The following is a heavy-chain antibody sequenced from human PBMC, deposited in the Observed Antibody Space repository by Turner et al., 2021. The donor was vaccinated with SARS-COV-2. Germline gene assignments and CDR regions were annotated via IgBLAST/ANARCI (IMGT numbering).Heavy chain of an antibody. CDR2: IIPILGIE. D-gene: IGHD1-26*01. Sequence: QVQLVQSGAEVKKPGSSVKVSCKASGGTFSSYAISWVRQAPGQGLECMGGIIPILGIENYAQKFQGRVTITADKSRSSAYMELSSLRSEDTAVYYCARDGKWEPLDYWGQGTLVTVS. J-gene: IGHJ4*02. CDR3: ARDGKWEPLDY. V-gene: IGHV1-69*10. CDR1: GGTFSSYA.